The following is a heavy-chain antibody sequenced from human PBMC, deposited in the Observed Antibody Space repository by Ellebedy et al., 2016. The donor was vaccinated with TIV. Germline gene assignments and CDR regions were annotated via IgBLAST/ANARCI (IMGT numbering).Heavy chain of an antibody. CDR2: IYYSGST. CDR3: ARQGHSSGWYVGEYYFDY. D-gene: IGHD6-19*01. Sequence: MPSETLSLTCTVSGGSISSSSYYWGWIRQPPWKGLEWIGSIYYSGSTYYNPSLKSRVTISVDTSKHQFSLKLSSVTAADTAVYYCARQGHSSGWYVGEYYFDYWGQGTLVTVSS. J-gene: IGHJ4*02. V-gene: IGHV4-39*01. CDR1: GGSISSSSYY.